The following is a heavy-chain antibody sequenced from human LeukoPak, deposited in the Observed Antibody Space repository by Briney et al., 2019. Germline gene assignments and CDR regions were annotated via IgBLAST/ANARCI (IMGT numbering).Heavy chain of an antibody. CDR1: GLSLSTSGVG. CDR2: IYWNDEK. Sequence: SGPTLVNPTQTLTLTCTLSGLSLSTSGVGVGWIRQPPGKALEWLALIYWNDEKSYSPSLKSRLTITKDTSKIQVVLAMTNMDPVDTATYYCAHTQYYFDSGGVDDGFDIWGQGTLVTVSS. J-gene: IGHJ3*02. V-gene: IGHV2-5*01. CDR3: AHTQYYFDSGGVDDGFDI. D-gene: IGHD3-22*01.